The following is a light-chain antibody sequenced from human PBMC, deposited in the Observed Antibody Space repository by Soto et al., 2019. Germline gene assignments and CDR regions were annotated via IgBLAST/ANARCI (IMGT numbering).Light chain of an antibody. Sequence: QSVLTQPVSVSGSPGQSITISCTGTSXDVGSYNLVSWYQQHPGKAPKLMIYEGSKRPSGVSNRFSGSKSGNTASLTISGLQAEDEADYYCCSYAGSSTLYVFGTGTKVNLL. CDR1: SXDVGSYNL. V-gene: IGLV2-23*01. CDR2: EGS. CDR3: CSYAGSSTLYV. J-gene: IGLJ1*01.